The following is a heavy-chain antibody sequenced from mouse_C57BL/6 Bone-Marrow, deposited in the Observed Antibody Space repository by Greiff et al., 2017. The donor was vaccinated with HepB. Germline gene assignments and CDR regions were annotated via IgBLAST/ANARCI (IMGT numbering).Heavy chain of an antibody. Sequence: QVQLQQSGPELVKPGASVKISCKASGYAFSSSWMNWVKQRPGKGLEWIGRIYPGDGDTNYNGKFKGKATLTADKSSSTAYMQLSSPTSEDSAVYFCARNGNYWFAYWGQGTLVTVSA. V-gene: IGHV1-82*01. CDR1: GYAFSSSW. CDR2: IYPGDGDT. CDR3: ARNGNYWFAY. D-gene: IGHD2-1*01. J-gene: IGHJ3*01.